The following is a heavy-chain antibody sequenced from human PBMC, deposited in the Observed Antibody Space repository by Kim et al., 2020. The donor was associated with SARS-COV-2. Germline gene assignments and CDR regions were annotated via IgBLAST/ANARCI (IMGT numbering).Heavy chain of an antibody. CDR3: ARIGGSGSGDAFEI. Sequence: SETLSLTCTVSGGSISNSYWTWIRQAPAKGQEWVAYTNYSGGTSNNPSLKSRVTISVDTSKNKNSLRLSSVTAADTAAYDCARIGGSGSGDAFEIWGQGTMVTVSS. J-gene: IGHJ3*02. CDR2: TNYSGGT. D-gene: IGHD3-10*01. CDR1: GGSISNSY. V-gene: IGHV4-59*08.